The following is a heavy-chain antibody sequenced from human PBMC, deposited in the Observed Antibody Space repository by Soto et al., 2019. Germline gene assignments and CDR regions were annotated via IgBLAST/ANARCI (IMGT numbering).Heavy chain of an antibody. D-gene: IGHD3-10*01. CDR2: ILYDGSKK. V-gene: IGHV3-30*18. CDR3: AKDEVLVEFLARDYYGMDV. CDR1: GFTFSSYG. J-gene: IGHJ6*02. Sequence: GGSLRLSCAASGFTFSSYGMHWVRQAPGKGLEWVAVILYDGSKKYYADSLKGRFTISRDNSKNTLYLQMNSLRAEDTAVYYCAKDEVLVEFLARDYYGMDVWGQGTTVTVSS.